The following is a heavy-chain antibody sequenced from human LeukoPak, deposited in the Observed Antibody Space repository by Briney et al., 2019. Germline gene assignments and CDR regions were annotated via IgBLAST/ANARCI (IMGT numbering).Heavy chain of an antibody. V-gene: IGHV3-48*02. CDR2: ISRSSSTI. CDR1: GLTFSTSS. CDR3: ARGYCSGGSCYSDC. J-gene: IGHJ4*02. Sequence: GGSLRLSCAASGLTFSTSSMHWVRQAPGKGLEWVSYISRSSSTIYYADSVKGRFTISRDNAKNSLYLQMNSLRDEDTAVYYCARGYCSGGSCYSDCWGQGTLVTVSS. D-gene: IGHD2-15*01.